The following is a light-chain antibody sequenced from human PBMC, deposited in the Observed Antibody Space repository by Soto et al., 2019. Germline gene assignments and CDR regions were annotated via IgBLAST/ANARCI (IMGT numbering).Light chain of an antibody. CDR2: WAS. CDR3: QKYYTSPLN. CDR1: QSTLTIANNKNH. V-gene: IGKV4-1*01. Sequence: IVMTQSPDSVSVSLRYTPTINCRSSQSTLTIANNKNHLAWYQHKAGQAPRLLMYWASTRESGVPDRFSGSGSGTDFTLTISSLQAEDVAIYYCQKYYTSPLNFGGGTKVDIK. J-gene: IGKJ4*01.